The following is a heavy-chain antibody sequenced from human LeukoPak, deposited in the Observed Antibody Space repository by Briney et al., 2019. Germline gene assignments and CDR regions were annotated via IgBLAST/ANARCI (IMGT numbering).Heavy chain of an antibody. CDR2: INMYTANP. Sequence: ASVKVSCKASGYTFTGYYMHWVRQAPGQGLEWMGWINMYTANPAYAQGSTERFVFSLDTSVTTAYLQISNLKTEDTAVYYCARHDNDDDFDYWGQGTLVTVSS. D-gene: IGHD3-16*01. J-gene: IGHJ4*02. V-gene: IGHV7-4-1*02. CDR3: ARHDNDDDFDY. CDR1: GYTFTGYY.